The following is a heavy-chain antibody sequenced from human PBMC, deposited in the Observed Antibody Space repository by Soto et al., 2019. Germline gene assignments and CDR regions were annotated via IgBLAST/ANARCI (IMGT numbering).Heavy chain of an antibody. J-gene: IGHJ4*02. Sequence: GGSLRLSCAASGFTFSSYEMNWVRQAPGMGLEWVSYISSSGSTIYYADSVKGRFTISRDNAKNSLYLQMNSLRAEDTAVYYCARDRIDRNGGTFYVPFDYWGQGTLVTVSS. V-gene: IGHV3-48*03. CDR2: ISSSGSTI. CDR1: GFTFSSYE. D-gene: IGHD3-16*01. CDR3: ARDRIDRNGGTFYVPFDY.